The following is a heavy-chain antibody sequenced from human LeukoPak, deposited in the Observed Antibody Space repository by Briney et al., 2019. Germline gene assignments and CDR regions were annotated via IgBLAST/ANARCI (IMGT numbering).Heavy chain of an antibody. V-gene: IGHV1-2*02. CDR3: ATFWSNSHYYFNY. CDR1: GYSFTAFY. CDR2: VIPNTGDT. J-gene: IGHJ4*02. D-gene: IGHD3-3*01. Sequence: ASVKVSCKSSGYSFTAFYMHWVRQAPGQGLEWMGWVIPNTGDTRSAQHFKGRVTMTRDTSISTAYMELSGLTSDDTAVYYCATFWSNSHYYFNYWGQGTLVTVSS.